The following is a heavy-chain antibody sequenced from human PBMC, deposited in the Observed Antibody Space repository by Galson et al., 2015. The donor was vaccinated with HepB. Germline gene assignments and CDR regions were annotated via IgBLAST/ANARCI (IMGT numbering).Heavy chain of an antibody. CDR2: VYSSGIT. V-gene: IGHV4-61*01. Sequence: SETLSLTCTVSGGSINSANYFWSWIRQPPGKRLEWIGYVYSSGITEYSPSVKSRITISLDTSKNQFSLKLSSVTAADTAVYYCARGDDFWRGYSFDYWGQGTLVTVSS. CDR1: GGSINSANYF. D-gene: IGHD3-3*01. J-gene: IGHJ4*02. CDR3: ARGDDFWRGYSFDY.